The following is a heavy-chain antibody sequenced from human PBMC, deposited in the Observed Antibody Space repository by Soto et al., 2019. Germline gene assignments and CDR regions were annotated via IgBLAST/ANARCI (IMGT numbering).Heavy chain of an antibody. V-gene: IGHV4-4*02. CDR3: ASRDPGTSVDY. Sequence: SETLSLTCAVSGGSFTSNNWWTWVRQPPGQGLEWIGEIYRTGSTNYNPSLKSRVTVSLDKSENQFSLKVTSLTAADTAVYYCASRDPGTSVDYWGQGTLVTVSS. D-gene: IGHD1-7*01. J-gene: IGHJ4*02. CDR1: GGSFTSNNW. CDR2: IYRTGST.